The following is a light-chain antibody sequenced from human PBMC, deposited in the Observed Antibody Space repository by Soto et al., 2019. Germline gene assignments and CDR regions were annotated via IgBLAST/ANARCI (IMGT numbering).Light chain of an antibody. V-gene: IGKV1-39*01. CDR2: AAS. Sequence: DIQMTQSPSTLSGSVGDRVTITCRASQTISSHLTWYQQRPGKAPKLLIYAASSLQSGVPSRFSGSGSGTDLTPTISSLQPEDFASYYCQQSYSTQQTFGQGTQVDIK. CDR3: QQSYSTQQT. J-gene: IGKJ1*01. CDR1: QTISSH.